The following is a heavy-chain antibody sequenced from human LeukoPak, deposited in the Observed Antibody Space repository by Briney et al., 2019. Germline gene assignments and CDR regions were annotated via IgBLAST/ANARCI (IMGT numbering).Heavy chain of an antibody. Sequence: GGSLRLSCAASGFTFSDYYINWIRQAPGKALEWVSSISSSGSAIFYADSVRGRFTISRDNAKNSLFLQMNSLRAEDTAVYYCARDLDVVVGPAHYDALDLWGQGTTVTVS. CDR2: ISSSGSAI. J-gene: IGHJ3*01. V-gene: IGHV3-11*04. CDR3: ARDLDVVVGPAHYDALDL. CDR1: GFTFSDYY. D-gene: IGHD2-15*01.